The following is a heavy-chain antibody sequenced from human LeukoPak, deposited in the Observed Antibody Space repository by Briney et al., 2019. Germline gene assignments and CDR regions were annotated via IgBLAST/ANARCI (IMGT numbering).Heavy chain of an antibody. CDR1: GFTFSSYS. CDR2: ISSSSSYI. J-gene: IGHJ6*03. D-gene: IGHD3-3*01. CDR3: ARGNGEEYYDFWSGYPPYYYYYMDV. V-gene: IGHV3-21*01. Sequence: GGSLRLSCAASGFTFSSYSMNWVRQAPGKGLEWVSSISSSSSYIYYADSVKGRFTISRDNAKNSLYLQMNSLRAEDTAVYYCARGNGEEYYDFWSGYPPYYYYYMDVWGKGTTATVSS.